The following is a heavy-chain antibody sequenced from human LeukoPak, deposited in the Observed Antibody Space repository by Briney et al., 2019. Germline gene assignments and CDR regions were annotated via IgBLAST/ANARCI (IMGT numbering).Heavy chain of an antibody. Sequence: SETLSLTCTVSGGSISSYYWSWIRQPPGKGLEWIGYIYYNGSTNYNPSLKSRVTISVDTSKNQFSLKLSSVTAADTAVYYCARNGDYWYFDLWGRGTLVTVSS. CDR2: IYYNGST. D-gene: IGHD4-17*01. V-gene: IGHV4-59*08. CDR1: GGSISSYY. CDR3: ARNGDYWYFDL. J-gene: IGHJ2*01.